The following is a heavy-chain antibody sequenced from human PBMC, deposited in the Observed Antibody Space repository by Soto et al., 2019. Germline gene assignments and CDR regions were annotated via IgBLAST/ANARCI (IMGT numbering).Heavy chain of an antibody. J-gene: IGHJ4*02. Sequence: GGSLRLSCAASGFTVSSNYMSWVRQAPGKGLEWVSVIYSGGSTYYAESVNGRFTISRDNSKNTLYLQMNSLRAEDTAVYYCARETQLSGPSDYWGQGTLVTVS. V-gene: IGHV3-53*01. CDR1: GFTVSSNY. CDR2: IYSGGST. D-gene: IGHD5-12*01. CDR3: ARETQLSGPSDY.